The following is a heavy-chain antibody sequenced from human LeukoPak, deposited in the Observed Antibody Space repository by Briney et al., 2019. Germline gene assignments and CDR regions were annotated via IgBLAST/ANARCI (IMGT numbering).Heavy chain of an antibody. CDR3: ARGLMGYYYGMDV. D-gene: IGHD3-16*01. V-gene: IGHV3-11*01. CDR1: GFTFSDYY. J-gene: IGHJ6*02. CDR2: ITSSGSTT. Sequence: GGSLTLSCAPSGFTFSDYYTSWIRQAPGKGLGWDSYITSSGSTTNYADSVKGRFTICRGNAKKSMYLQMNSLRAEDTAVYYCARGLMGYYYGMDVWGQGTPVTVS.